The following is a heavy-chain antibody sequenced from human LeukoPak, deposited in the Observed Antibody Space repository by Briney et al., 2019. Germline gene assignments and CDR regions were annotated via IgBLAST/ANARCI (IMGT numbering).Heavy chain of an antibody. CDR3: ARGRASAFDY. CDR1: GDSLSSSGDA. CDR2: TYQRSKWSS. J-gene: IGHJ4*02. D-gene: IGHD6-13*01. Sequence: PSQTLSLTCVISGDSLSSSGDAWNWIRQSPSGRLEWLGRTYQRSKWSSDYALPVRSRITVDPDTSKNQFSLQLYSVTPEDTAVYYCARGRASAFDYWDQGTLVTVSS. V-gene: IGHV6-1*01.